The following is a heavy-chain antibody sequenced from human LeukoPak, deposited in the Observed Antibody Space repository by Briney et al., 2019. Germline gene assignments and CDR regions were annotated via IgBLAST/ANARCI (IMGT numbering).Heavy chain of an antibody. Sequence: GGSLRLSCAASGFTFSSYWMHWVRQAPGEGLVWVSRINTDGSSTSYADSVKGRFTISRDNAKNTLYLQMNSLRAEDTAVYYCAKVDYGEGFGQDWGQGTLVTVSS. CDR3: AKVDYGEGFGQD. V-gene: IGHV3-74*01. D-gene: IGHD4-17*01. CDR2: INTDGSST. CDR1: GFTFSSYW. J-gene: IGHJ4*02.